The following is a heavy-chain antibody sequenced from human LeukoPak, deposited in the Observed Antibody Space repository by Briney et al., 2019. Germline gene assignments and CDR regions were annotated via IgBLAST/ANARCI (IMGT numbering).Heavy chain of an antibody. CDR1: GFTFSSYA. J-gene: IGHJ4*02. V-gene: IGHV3-30*04. D-gene: IGHD5-18*01. CDR3: ARSRDTAMVSFDY. CDR2: ISYDGSNK. Sequence: PGGSLRLSCAASGFTFSSYAMHWVRQAPGKGLEWVAVISYDGSNKYYADSVKGRFTISRDNSKNTLYLQMNSLRAEDTAVYYCARSRDTAMVSFDYWGQGTLVTVSS.